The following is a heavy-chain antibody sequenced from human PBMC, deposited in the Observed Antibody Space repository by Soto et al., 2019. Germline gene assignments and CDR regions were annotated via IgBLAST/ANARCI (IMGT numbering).Heavy chain of an antibody. V-gene: IGHV3-23*01. Sequence: EVQLLESGGGLVQPGGSLRVSCAASGFTLSSYGMTWVRQAPGKGLEWVATIRGSDGSTYYADSVKGRFTISRDNAKNTLYLQMNSLRVEDTAVYFCAKDVNYDMLAGYYDYWGQGTLVTVSS. D-gene: IGHD3-9*01. CDR3: AKDVNYDMLAGYYDY. J-gene: IGHJ4*02. CDR2: IRGSDGST. CDR1: GFTLSSYG.